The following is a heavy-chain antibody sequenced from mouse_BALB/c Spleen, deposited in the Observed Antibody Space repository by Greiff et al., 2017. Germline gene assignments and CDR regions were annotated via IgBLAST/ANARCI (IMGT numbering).Heavy chain of an antibody. Sequence: VQLQQSGAELVKPGASVKLSCKASGYTFTSYYMYWVKQRPGQGLEWIGEINPSNGGTNFNEKFKSKATLTVDKSSSTAYMQLSSLTSEDSAVYYCTYGNYVAYWGQGTLVTVSA. CDR1: GYTFTSYY. CDR3: TYGNYVAY. CDR2: INPSNGGT. V-gene: IGHV1S81*02. D-gene: IGHD2-1*01. J-gene: IGHJ3*01.